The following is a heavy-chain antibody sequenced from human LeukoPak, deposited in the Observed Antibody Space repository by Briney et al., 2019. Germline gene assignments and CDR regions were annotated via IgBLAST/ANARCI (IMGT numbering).Heavy chain of an antibody. J-gene: IGHJ4*02. CDR2: IWFDGSNI. D-gene: IGHD6-19*01. CDR3: ARDSLPMAVTGPFDH. V-gene: IGHV3-33*01. CDR1: GFNFSSYG. Sequence: PGGSLRLSCAASGFNFSSYGMHCVRQAPGKGLEWVTSIWFDGSNIHYADSVKGRVIISRVNSKSALSLQMNSLSAEDTAIYSCARDSLPMAVTGPFDHWGQGALVTVSS.